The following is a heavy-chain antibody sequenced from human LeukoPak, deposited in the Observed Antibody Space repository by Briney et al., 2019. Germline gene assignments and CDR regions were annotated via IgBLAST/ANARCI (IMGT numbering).Heavy chain of an antibody. CDR3: ARAETTVTNLDY. CDR1: GFTFSSYA. CDR2: ISYDGSNK. Sequence: PGGSLRLSCAASGFTFSSYAMHWVRQAPGKGLEWVAVISYDGSNKYYADSVKGRFTISRDNSKNTLYLQMNSLRAEDTAVYYCARAETTVTNLDYWGQGTLVTVSS. V-gene: IGHV3-30-3*01. J-gene: IGHJ4*02. D-gene: IGHD4-17*01.